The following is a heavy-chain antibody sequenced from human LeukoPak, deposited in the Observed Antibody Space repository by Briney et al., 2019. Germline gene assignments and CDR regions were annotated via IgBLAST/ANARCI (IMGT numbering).Heavy chain of an antibody. CDR1: GFTFSRYA. V-gene: IGHV3-23*01. J-gene: IGHJ6*02. CDR3: ARDLYYYGSGSFGKYYYYGMDV. Sequence: SGGSLRLSCAVSGFTFSRYAMLWVRQAPGKGLEWVSSCSGSGTNASYADSVKGRFTISRDNSKNTLYLQMNSLRAEDTAVYYCARDLYYYGSGSFGKYYYYGMDVWGQGTTVTVSS. D-gene: IGHD3-10*01. CDR2: CSGSGTNA.